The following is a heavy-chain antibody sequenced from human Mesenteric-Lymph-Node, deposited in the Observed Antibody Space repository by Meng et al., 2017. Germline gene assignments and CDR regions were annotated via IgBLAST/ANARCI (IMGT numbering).Heavy chain of an antibody. CDR1: GGSISSGTYY. D-gene: IGHD3-22*01. CDR3: ATSTYYFDNSGYMTFDF. V-gene: IGHV4-61*02. Sequence: SETLSLTCSVSGGSISSGTYYWSWIRQPAGKGLEWIGRIYTSGITNYNPSLESRVTISLDTSSNQYSLRLNSVTAADTAVYYCATSTYYFDNSGYMTFDFWGQGTPVTVSS. J-gene: IGHJ4*02. CDR2: IYTSGIT.